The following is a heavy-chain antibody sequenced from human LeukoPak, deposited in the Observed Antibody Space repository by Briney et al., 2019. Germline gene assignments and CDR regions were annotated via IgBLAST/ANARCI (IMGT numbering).Heavy chain of an antibody. D-gene: IGHD2/OR15-2a*01. V-gene: IGHV3-66*01. CDR3: ARGGFYPDY. CDR1: GFTVSSNY. CDR2: IYSGGST. J-gene: IGHJ4*02. Sequence: GGSLRLSCAASGFTVSSNYMSWVRQAPGKGLEWVSVIYSGGSTYYADSVRGRFTISRDNAKNSLSLQLNSLRAEDTALYYCARGGFYPDYWGQGTLVTVSS.